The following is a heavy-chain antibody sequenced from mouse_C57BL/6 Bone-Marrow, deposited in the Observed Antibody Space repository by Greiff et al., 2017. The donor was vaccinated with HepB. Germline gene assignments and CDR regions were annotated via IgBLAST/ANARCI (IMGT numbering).Heavy chain of an antibody. D-gene: IGHD4-1*01. CDR1: GYTFTSYW. CDR2: IDPSDSYT. J-gene: IGHJ3*01. V-gene: IGHV1-69*01. CDR3: AREKELGRFAY. Sequence: VKLQQPGAELVMPGASVKLSCKASGYTFTSYWMHWVKQRPGQGLEWIGEIDPSDSYTNYNQKFKGKSTLTVDKSSSTAYMQLSSLTSEDSAVYYCAREKELGRFAYWGQGTLVTVSA.